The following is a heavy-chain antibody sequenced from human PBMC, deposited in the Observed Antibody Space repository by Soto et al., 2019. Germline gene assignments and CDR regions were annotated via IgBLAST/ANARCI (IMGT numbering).Heavy chain of an antibody. CDR3: ARYYDSSGYYGTYGMDV. CDR2: ISSSGSTI. V-gene: IGHV3-48*03. CDR1: GFTFSSYE. D-gene: IGHD3-22*01. Sequence: GGSLRLSCAASGFTFSSYEMNWVRQAPGKGLEWVSYISSSGSTIYYADSVKGRFTISRDNAKNSLYLQMNSLRAEDTAVYYCARYYDSSGYYGTYGMDVWGQGTTVTVSS. J-gene: IGHJ6*02.